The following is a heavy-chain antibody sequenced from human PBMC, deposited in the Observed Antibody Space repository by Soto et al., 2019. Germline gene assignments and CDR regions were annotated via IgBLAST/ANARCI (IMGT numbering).Heavy chain of an antibody. CDR2: IGTAGDT. D-gene: IGHD6-13*01. CDR3: ARGLGGAAAATLNAFDI. CDR1: GFTFSSYD. V-gene: IGHV3-13*01. J-gene: IGHJ3*02. Sequence: GGSLRLSCAASGFTFSSYDMHWVRQATGKGLEWVSAIGTAGDTYYPGSVKGRFTISRENAKNSLYLQMNSLRAGDTAVYYCARGLGGAAAATLNAFDIWGQGTMVTVSS.